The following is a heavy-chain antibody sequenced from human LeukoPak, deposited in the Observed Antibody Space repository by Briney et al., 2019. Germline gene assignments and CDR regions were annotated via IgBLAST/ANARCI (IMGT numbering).Heavy chain of an antibody. CDR3: ARVDGSGAEDY. CDR2: INHSGST. CDR1: GGSFSGYY. V-gene: IGHV4-34*01. Sequence: PSETLSLTCAVYGGSFSGYYWSWNRQPPGKGLEWIGEINHSGSTNYNPSLKSRVTISVDTSKNQFSLKLSSVTAADTAVYYCARVDGSGAEDYWGQGTLVTVSS. J-gene: IGHJ4*02. D-gene: IGHD3-10*01.